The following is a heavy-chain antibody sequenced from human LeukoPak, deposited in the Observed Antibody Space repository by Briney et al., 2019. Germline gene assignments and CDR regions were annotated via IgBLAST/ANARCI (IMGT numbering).Heavy chain of an antibody. V-gene: IGHV1-24*01. J-gene: IGHJ3*02. CDR3: AKDLLGLYYDSSGPI. CDR1: GYTLTELS. D-gene: IGHD3-22*01. Sequence: ASVKVSCKVSGYTLTELSMHWVRQAPGKGLEWMGGFDPEDGETIYAQKFQGRVTMTEDTSTGTAYMELSSQRSEDTAVYYCAKDLLGLYYDSSGPIWGQGTMVTVSS. CDR2: FDPEDGET.